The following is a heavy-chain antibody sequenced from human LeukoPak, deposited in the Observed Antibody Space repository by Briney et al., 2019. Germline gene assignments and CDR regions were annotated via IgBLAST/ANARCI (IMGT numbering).Heavy chain of an antibody. Sequence: SETLSLTCTVSGYSISSGYYWGWIRQPPGKGLEWIGSIYHSGSTYYNPSLKSRVTISVDTSKNQFSLKLSSVTAADTAVYYCARDPLYSGSYYVDWGQGTLVTVSS. V-gene: IGHV4-38-2*02. D-gene: IGHD1-26*01. J-gene: IGHJ4*02. CDR2: IYHSGST. CDR1: GYSISSGYY. CDR3: ARDPLYSGSYYVD.